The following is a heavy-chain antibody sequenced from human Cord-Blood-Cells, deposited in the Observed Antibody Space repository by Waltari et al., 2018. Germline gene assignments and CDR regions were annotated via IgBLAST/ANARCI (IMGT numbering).Heavy chain of an antibody. CDR3: ASGNVVVTATTPPFDY. V-gene: IGHV4-34*01. Sequence: QVQLQQWCAGLLKPSETLSLTCAVYGGSFSGYYWSWIRQPPGKGLEWIGEINHSGSTNYNPSLKSRVTISVDTSKNQFSLKLSSVTAADTAVYYCASGNVVVTATTPPFDYWGQGTLVTVSS. CDR2: INHSGST. J-gene: IGHJ4*02. CDR1: GGSFSGYY. D-gene: IGHD2-21*02.